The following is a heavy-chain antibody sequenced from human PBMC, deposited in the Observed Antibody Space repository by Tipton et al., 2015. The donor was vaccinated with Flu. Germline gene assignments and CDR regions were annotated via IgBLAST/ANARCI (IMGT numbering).Heavy chain of an antibody. CDR1: GSISSYY. D-gene: IGHD2-2*01. V-gene: IGHV4-59*12. J-gene: IGHJ4*02. Sequence: TLSLTCTVFGSISSYYWNWIRQPPGKGLEWIGYIYNSQYTKYNPSLKSRVTISVDTSKKQFSLRLRSVTAADTAVYYCARDPSLGMPDYFDYWGQGTLVTASS. CDR3: ARDPSLGMPDYFDY. CDR2: IYNSQYT.